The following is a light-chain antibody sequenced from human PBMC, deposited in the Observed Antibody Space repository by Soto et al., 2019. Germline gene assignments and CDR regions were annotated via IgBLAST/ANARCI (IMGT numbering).Light chain of an antibody. CDR1: QSLLHSNGYNY. Sequence: DIVMTQSPLSLPVTPGEPASISCRSSQSLLHSNGYNYLDWYLQKPGQSPQLLIYLGSNRASGVPDRFSCSGSGTDFTLKISRVEAEDVRVYYCMQALQTPPYTFGQGTKLEIK. CDR2: LGS. CDR3: MQALQTPPYT. J-gene: IGKJ2*01. V-gene: IGKV2-28*01.